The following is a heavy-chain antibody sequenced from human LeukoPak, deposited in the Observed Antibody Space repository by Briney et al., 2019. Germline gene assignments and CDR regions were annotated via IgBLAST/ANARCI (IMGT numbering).Heavy chain of an antibody. CDR1: GGPINSYY. CDR3: VRGARMGYDSSGYYAY. J-gene: IGHJ4*02. Sequence: SETLSLTCTVSGGPINSYYWSWIRQPAGKGLEWLGRTHISGSTNYNPSLKSRVTMSVDTSKNQFSLKLSSVTAADTAVYYCVRGARMGYDSSGYYAYWGQGTLVTVSS. D-gene: IGHD3-22*01. CDR2: THISGST. V-gene: IGHV4-4*07.